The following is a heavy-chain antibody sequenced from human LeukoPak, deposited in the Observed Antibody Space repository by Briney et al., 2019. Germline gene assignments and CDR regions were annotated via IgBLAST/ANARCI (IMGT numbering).Heavy chain of an antibody. CDR3: AREGARYSGYDS. CDR2: IYTSGST. J-gene: IGHJ4*02. D-gene: IGHD5-12*01. Sequence: SETLSLTCTVSGGSISSGSYYWSWLRQPAGRGLEWIGRIYTSGSTNYNPSLKSRVTISVDTSKNQFSLKLSSVTAADTAVYYCAREGARYSGYDSWGQGTLVTVSS. V-gene: IGHV4-61*02. CDR1: GGSISSGSYY.